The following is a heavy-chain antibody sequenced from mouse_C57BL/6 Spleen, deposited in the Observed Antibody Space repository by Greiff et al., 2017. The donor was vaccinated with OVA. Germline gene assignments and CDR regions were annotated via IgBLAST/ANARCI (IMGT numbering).Heavy chain of an antibody. J-gene: IGHJ2*01. CDR2: IDPETGGT. CDR3: TRDSSGYVHFDY. V-gene: IGHV1-15*01. CDR1: GYTFTDYE. D-gene: IGHD3-2*02. Sequence: VQLQQPGAELVRPGASVTLSCKASGYTFTDYEMHWVKQTPVHGLEWIGAIDPETGGTAYNQKFKGKAILTADKSSSTAYMELRSLTSEDSAVYYCTRDSSGYVHFDYWGQGTTLTVSS.